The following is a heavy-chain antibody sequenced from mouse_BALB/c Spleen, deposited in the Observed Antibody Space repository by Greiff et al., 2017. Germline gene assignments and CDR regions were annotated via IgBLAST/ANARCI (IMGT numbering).Heavy chain of an antibody. J-gene: IGHJ2*01. CDR3: ARDFDGYYYFDY. CDR1: GFTFSSYG. Sequence: EVQRVESGGGLVQPGGSLKLSCAASGFTFSSYGMSWVRQTPDKRLELVATINSNGGSTYYPDSVKGRFTISRDNAKNTLYLQMSSLKSEDTAMYYCARDFDGYYYFDYWGQGTTLTVSS. D-gene: IGHD2-3*01. V-gene: IGHV5-6-3*01. CDR2: INSNGGST.